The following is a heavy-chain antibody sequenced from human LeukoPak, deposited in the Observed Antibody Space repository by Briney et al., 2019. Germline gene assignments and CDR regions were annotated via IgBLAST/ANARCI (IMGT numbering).Heavy chain of an antibody. Sequence: GESLKISCKGSGYSFINYWIGWVRQMPGKGLEWMGLIYPGDSDTRYSPSFQGQVTISVDKSIVTTYLQWSSLKASDTAMYYCARRSGSRGSYSIDYWGQGTLVTVSS. V-gene: IGHV5-51*01. D-gene: IGHD2-2*01. CDR2: IYPGDSDT. J-gene: IGHJ4*02. CDR3: ARRSGSRGSYSIDY. CDR1: GYSFINYW.